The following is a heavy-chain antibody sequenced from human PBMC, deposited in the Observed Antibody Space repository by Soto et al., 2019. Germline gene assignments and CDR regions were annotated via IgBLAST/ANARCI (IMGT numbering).Heavy chain of an antibody. J-gene: IGHJ5*02. V-gene: IGHV2-5*02. CDR3: AHSLIGYYYDSSGSNWFDP. D-gene: IGHD3-22*01. CDR1: GFSLSTSGVG. CDR2: IYWDDDK. Sequence: QITLKESGPTLVKPTQTLTLTCTFSGFSLSTSGVGVGWIRQPPGKALEGLALIYWDDDKRYSPSLKSRLTNTKDTSKNQVVLTMTNMDPVDTATYYCAHSLIGYYYDSSGSNWFDPWGQGTLVTVSS.